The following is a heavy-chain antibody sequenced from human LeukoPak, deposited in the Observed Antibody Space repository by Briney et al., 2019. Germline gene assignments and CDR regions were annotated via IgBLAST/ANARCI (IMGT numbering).Heavy chain of an antibody. CDR3: ARTPRRAAAGTFYYYYYMDV. V-gene: IGHV4-4*07. J-gene: IGHJ6*03. D-gene: IGHD6-13*01. CDR1: GGSISSYY. CDR2: IYTSGST. Sequence: PSETLSLTCTVSGGSISSYYWSWIRQPAGKGLEWIGRIYTSGSTNYNPSLKSRVTMSVDTSKNQFSLKLSSVTAADTAVYYCARTPRRAAAGTFYYYYYMDVWGKGTTVTVSS.